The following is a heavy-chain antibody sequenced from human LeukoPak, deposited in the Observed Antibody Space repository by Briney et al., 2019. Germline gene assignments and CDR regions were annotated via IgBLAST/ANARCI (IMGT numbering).Heavy chain of an antibody. CDR1: GFTFSGYW. Sequence: GGSLKLSCAASGFTFSGYWMNWVRQAPGKGLEWVANIKQDGSETNYVDSVKGRFTISRDNAKRSLYLQMNSLRVEDTALYYCTSDRGWLQFDYWGQGALVTVSS. V-gene: IGHV3-7*01. CDR3: TSDRGWLQFDY. CDR2: IKQDGSET. D-gene: IGHD5-12*01. J-gene: IGHJ4*02.